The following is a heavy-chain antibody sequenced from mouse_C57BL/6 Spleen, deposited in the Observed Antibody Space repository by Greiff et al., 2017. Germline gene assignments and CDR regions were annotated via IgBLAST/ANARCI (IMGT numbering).Heavy chain of an antibody. CDR3: AREDDYYGSSASFDY. CDR2: LNPGSGGT. V-gene: IGHV1-54*01. D-gene: IGHD1-1*01. Sequence: QVQLKQSGAELVRPGTSVKVSCKASGYAFTNYLIEWVKQRPGQGLEWLGVLNPGSGGTNYNEKFKGKATLTADKSSSTAYMQLSSLTSEDSAVYFCAREDDYYGSSASFDYWGQGTTLTVSS. J-gene: IGHJ2*01. CDR1: GYAFTNYL.